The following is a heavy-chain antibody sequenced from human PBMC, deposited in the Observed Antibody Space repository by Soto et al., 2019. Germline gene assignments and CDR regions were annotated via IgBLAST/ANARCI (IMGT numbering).Heavy chain of an antibody. CDR3: ARHYYDSSGYYYWFDP. V-gene: IGHV1-69*06. CDR1: GGTFSSYA. D-gene: IGHD3-22*01. CDR2: IIPIFGTA. J-gene: IGHJ5*02. Sequence: SVKVSCKASGGTFSSYAISWVRQAPGQGLEWMGGIIPIFGTANYAQKFQGRVTITADKSTSTAYMELSSLRSEDTAVYYCARHYYDSSGYYYWFDPWGQGTLVTVS.